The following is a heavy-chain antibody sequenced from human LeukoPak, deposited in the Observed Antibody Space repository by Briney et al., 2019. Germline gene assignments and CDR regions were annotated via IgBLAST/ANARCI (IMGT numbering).Heavy chain of an antibody. CDR3: ARGSQYCSSTSCYKHGYLDY. V-gene: IGHV4-39*01. Sequence: SETLSLTCTVSGGSISSSSYYWGWIRQPPGKGLEWIGSIYYSGSTYYNPSLKSRVTISVDTSKNQFSLKLSSVTAADTAVYYCARGSQYCSSTSCYKHGYLDYWGQGTLVTVSS. CDR2: IYYSGST. D-gene: IGHD2-2*01. CDR1: GGSISSSSYY. J-gene: IGHJ4*02.